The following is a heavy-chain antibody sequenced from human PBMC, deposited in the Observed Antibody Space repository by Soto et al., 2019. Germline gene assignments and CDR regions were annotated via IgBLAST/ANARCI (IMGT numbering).Heavy chain of an antibody. J-gene: IGHJ4*02. CDR3: ARDLYDSSGYGTWDY. D-gene: IGHD3-22*01. V-gene: IGHV1-69*13. CDR1: GGTFSSYA. Sequence: GASVKVSCKASGGTFSSYAISWVRQAPGQGLEWMGGIIPIFGTANYAQKFQGRVTITADESTSTAYMELSSLRSEDTAVYYCARDLYDSSGYGTWDYWGRGTLVTVSS. CDR2: IIPIFGTA.